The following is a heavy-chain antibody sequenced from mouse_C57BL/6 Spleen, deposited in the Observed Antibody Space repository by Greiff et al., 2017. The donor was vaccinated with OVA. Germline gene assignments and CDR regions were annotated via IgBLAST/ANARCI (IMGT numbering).Heavy chain of an antibody. CDR2: IDPSDSYT. CDR3: ARRDLLSYAMDY. J-gene: IGHJ4*01. Sequence: QVQLQQSGAELVMPGASVKLSCKASGYTFTSYWMHWVKQRPGQGLEWIGEIDPSDSYTNYNQKFKGKSTLTVDKSSSTAYMQLSSLTSEDSAVYYCARRDLLSYAMDYWGQGTSVTVSS. D-gene: IGHD2-1*01. CDR1: GYTFTSYW. V-gene: IGHV1-69*01.